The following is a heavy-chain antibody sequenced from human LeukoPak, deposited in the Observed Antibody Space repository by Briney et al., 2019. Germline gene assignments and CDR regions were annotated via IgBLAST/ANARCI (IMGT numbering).Heavy chain of an antibody. CDR3: ARDRTTVTPFYMDV. D-gene: IGHD4-11*01. V-gene: IGHV3-20*04. Sequence: GGSLRLSCAASGFTFNDYDMSWVRQAPGKGLEWVSGINWNGGSTVYADSVKGRFTISRDNAKNSLYLQMNSLRAEDTAVYYCARDRTTVTPFYMDVWGKGTTVTVSS. J-gene: IGHJ6*03. CDR1: GFTFNDYD. CDR2: INWNGGST.